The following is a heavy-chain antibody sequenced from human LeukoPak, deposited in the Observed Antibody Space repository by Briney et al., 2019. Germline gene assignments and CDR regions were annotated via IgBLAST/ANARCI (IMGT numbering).Heavy chain of an antibody. Sequence: GRSLRLSCAASGFTFSSYGMHWVRQAPGKGLEWVANIKQDGSEKYYVDSVKGRFTISRDNAKNSLYLQMNSLRAEDTAVYYCARDRTPSHYWGQGTLVTVSS. J-gene: IGHJ4*02. CDR3: ARDRTPSHY. CDR1: GFTFSSYG. D-gene: IGHD2-2*01. CDR2: IKQDGSEK. V-gene: IGHV3-7*01.